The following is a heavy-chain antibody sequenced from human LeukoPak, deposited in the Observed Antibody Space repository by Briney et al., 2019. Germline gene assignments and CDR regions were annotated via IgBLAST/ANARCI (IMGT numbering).Heavy chain of an antibody. CDR3: ARDPITIFGVVILPNNWFDP. CDR1: GYTFTGYY. J-gene: IGHJ5*02. CDR2: INPNSGGT. V-gene: IGHV1-2*02. D-gene: IGHD3-3*01. Sequence: ASVKVSCTASGYTFTGYYMHRVRQAPGQGLDWMGWINPNSGGTNYAQKFQGRVTMTRDTSISTAYMELSRLRSDDTAVYYCARDPITIFGVVILPNNWFDPWGQGTLVTVSS.